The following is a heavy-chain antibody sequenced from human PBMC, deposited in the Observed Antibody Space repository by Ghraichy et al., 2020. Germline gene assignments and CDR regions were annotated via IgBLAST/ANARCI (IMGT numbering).Heavy chain of an antibody. Sequence: GALRLSCAASGFTVSSNYMSWVRQAPGKGLEWVSVIYSGGSAYYADSVKGRFTISRDNSKNTLYLQMNSLRAEDTAVYYCAGDTAMVRDYYYGMDVWGQGTTVTVSS. CDR1: GFTVSSNY. CDR3: AGDTAMVRDYYYGMDV. D-gene: IGHD5-18*01. V-gene: IGHV3-66*01. CDR2: IYSGGSA. J-gene: IGHJ6*02.